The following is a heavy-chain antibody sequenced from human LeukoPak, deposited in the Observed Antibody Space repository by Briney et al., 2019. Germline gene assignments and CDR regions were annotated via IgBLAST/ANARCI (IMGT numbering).Heavy chain of an antibody. CDR1: GGSISSYY. CDR2: IYYSGST. CDR3: ARVSSWYLYYYYMDV. V-gene: IGHV4-59*12. J-gene: IGHJ6*03. D-gene: IGHD6-13*01. Sequence: PSETLSLTCTVSGGSISSYYWSWIRQPPGKGLEWIGYIYYSGSTYYNPSLKSRVTISVDTSKNQFSLKLSSVTAADTAVYYCARVSSWYLYYYYMDVWGKGTTVTVSS.